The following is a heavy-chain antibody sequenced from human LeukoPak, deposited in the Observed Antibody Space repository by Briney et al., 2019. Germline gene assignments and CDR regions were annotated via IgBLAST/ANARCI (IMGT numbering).Heavy chain of an antibody. CDR1: GFTFSNYE. CDR2: IGSSGSDT. V-gene: IGHV3-48*03. CDR3: ARLLYYDSSGYSY. D-gene: IGHD3-22*01. J-gene: IGHJ4*02. Sequence: GGSLRLSCAASGFTFSNYEMNWVRQAPGKGLEWVSYIGSSGSDTDYADSVKGRFTISRDNAKKSLYLQMTSLRAEDTAVYYCARLLYYDSSGYSYWGQGILVTVSS.